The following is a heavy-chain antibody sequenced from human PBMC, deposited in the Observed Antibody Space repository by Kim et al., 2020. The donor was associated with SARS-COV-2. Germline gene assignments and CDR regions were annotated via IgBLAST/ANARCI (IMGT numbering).Heavy chain of an antibody. V-gene: IGHV4-39*07. J-gene: IGHJ4*01. D-gene: IGHD6-19*01. CDR2: IYYSGST. CDR1: GGSISSSSYY. Sequence: SETLSLTCTVSGGSISSSSYYWGWIRQPPGKGLEWIGSIYYSGSTYYNPSLKSRVTISVDTSKNQFSLKLSSVTAADTAVYYCARDLGAVAGTSWFDYWG. CDR3: ARDLGAVAGTSWFDY.